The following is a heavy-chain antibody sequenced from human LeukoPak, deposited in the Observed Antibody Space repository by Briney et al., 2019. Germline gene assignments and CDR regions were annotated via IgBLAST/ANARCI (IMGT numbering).Heavy chain of an antibody. D-gene: IGHD1-1*01. J-gene: IGHJ6*02. CDR1: GGSISSYY. Sequence: SETLSLTCTVSGGSISSYYWSWIRQPPGKGLEWIGYIYYSGSTNYNPSLKSRVTISVDTSKNQFSLKLGSVTAADTAVYYCARETSGGMDVWGQGITVTVSS. V-gene: IGHV4-59*12. CDR3: ARETSGGMDV. CDR2: IYYSGST.